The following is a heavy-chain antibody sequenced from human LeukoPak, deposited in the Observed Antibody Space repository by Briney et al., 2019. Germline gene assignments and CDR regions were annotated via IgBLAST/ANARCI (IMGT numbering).Heavy chain of an antibody. J-gene: IGHJ4*02. D-gene: IGHD6-19*01. CDR1: GYTLTELS. CDR2: FDPEDGET. CDR3: TTSPVPGIDY. Sequence: ASVKVSCKVSGYTLTELSMHWVRQAPGKGLKWMGGFDPEDGETIYAQKFQGRVTMTEDTSTDTAYMELISLRTEDTAMYYCTTSPVPGIDYWGQGIQVTVSS. V-gene: IGHV1-24*01.